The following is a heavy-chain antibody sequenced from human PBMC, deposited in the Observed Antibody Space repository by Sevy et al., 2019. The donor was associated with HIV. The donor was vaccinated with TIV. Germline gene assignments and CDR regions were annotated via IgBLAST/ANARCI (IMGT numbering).Heavy chain of an antibody. Sequence: ASVKVSCKASGYTFTSYGISWVRQAPGQGLEWMGWISAYNGNTNYAQKLQGRVTMTTDTSTGTAYMELRSLRSDDTAVYYCARDAGYRFYDFWSGYYVSYYYYYGMDVWGQGTTVTVSS. CDR3: ARDAGYRFYDFWSGYYVSYYYYYGMDV. V-gene: IGHV1-18*01. CDR1: GYTFTSYG. CDR2: ISAYNGNT. D-gene: IGHD3-3*01. J-gene: IGHJ6*02.